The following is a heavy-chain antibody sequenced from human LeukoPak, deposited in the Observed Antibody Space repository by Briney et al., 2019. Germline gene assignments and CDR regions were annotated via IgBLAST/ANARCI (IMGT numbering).Heavy chain of an antibody. V-gene: IGHV3-11*05. J-gene: IGHJ4*02. CDR1: GFTFSNYD. CDR3: ARDLRLTWV. CDR2: ISTTSGFT. D-gene: IGHD2-15*01. Sequence: GRSLRLSCAASGFTFSNYDMHWVRQAPGKGLEWVSYISTTSGFTNYADSVKGRFTISRDNAKNSLYLQMNSLRAEDTAVYYCARDLRLTWVGGQGTLVTVSS.